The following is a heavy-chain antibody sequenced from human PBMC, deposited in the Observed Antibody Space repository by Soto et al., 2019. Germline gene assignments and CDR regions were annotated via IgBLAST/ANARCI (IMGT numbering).Heavy chain of an antibody. Sequence: SVKVSCKASGGTFSSYAISWVRQAPGQGLEWMGGIIPIFGTANYAQKFQGRVTITADKSTSTAYMELSSLRSEDTAVYYCARALPPGGYGGNFNCFDPWGQGTLVTVSS. CDR1: GGTFSSYA. CDR2: IIPIFGTA. V-gene: IGHV1-69*06. D-gene: IGHD4-17*01. CDR3: ARALPPGGYGGNFNCFDP. J-gene: IGHJ5*02.